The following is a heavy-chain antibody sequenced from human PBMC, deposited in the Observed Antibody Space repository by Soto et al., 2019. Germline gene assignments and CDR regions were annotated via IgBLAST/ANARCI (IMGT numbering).Heavy chain of an antibody. CDR1: GFTFGSYA. J-gene: IGHJ4*02. CDR3: VSVVVVGAAHYYFDY. D-gene: IGHD2-15*01. CDR2: ISGTDGST. V-gene: IGHV3-23*01. Sequence: GGSLRLSCAASGFTFGSYAMTWVRQAPGKGLEWVSGISGTDGSTYYADSVKGRFTIFRDNSKNTLYLQMNSLRVDDTALYYCVSVVVVGAAHYYFDYWGQGTLVTVPQ.